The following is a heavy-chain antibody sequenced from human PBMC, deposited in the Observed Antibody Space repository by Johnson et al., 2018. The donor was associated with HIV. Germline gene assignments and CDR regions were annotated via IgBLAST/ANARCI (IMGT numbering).Heavy chain of an antibody. Sequence: VQLVESGGGVVQPGRSLRLSCAAPGFTFSSYAMHWVRQAPGKGLEWVAVISYDGSNKYYADSVKGRFTISRDNSKNTLYLQMNSLRAEDTAVYYCARDHLGLSAAFIWGAFDIWGQGTMVTVSS. CDR3: ARDHLGLSAAFIWGAFDI. V-gene: IGHV3-30*04. CDR2: ISYDGSNK. CDR1: GFTFSSYA. J-gene: IGHJ3*02. D-gene: IGHD3-16*01.